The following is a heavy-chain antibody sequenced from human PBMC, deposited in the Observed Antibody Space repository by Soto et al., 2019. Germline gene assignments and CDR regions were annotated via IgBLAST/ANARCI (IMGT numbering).Heavy chain of an antibody. D-gene: IGHD3-10*01. Sequence: PSETLSLACTVSGGSINSGGYYWSWIRQPPGKGLEWIGEINHSGSTNYNPSLKSRVTISVDTSKNQFSLKLSSVTAADTAVYYCSSLSWGSGSYYRIYGMDVWGQGTTVTVSS. CDR3: SSLSWGSGSYYRIYGMDV. J-gene: IGHJ6*02. V-gene: IGHV4-34*01. CDR1: GGSINSGGYY. CDR2: INHSGST.